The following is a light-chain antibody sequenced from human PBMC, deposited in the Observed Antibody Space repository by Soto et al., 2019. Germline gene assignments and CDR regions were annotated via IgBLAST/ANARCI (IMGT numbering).Light chain of an antibody. CDR1: RSFASNY. Sequence: DMVLTQSPGTLSLSPGERASLSCRASRSFASNYLAWYQQKPGQAPRLLIYGISTRATGVPDRFSGSGSGTDFTLTISRLEPEDFAVYYCQQYTDWPLTFGQGTKV. J-gene: IGKJ1*01. V-gene: IGKV3-20*01. CDR3: QQYTDWPLT. CDR2: GIS.